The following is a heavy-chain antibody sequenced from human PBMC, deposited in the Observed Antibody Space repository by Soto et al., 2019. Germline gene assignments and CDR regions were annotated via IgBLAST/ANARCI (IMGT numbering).Heavy chain of an antibody. CDR1: GGSISSSSYY. V-gene: IGHV4-39*07. D-gene: IGHD4-17*01. CDR2: IFYSGRT. CDR3: ARVPYGDYFDY. J-gene: IGHJ4*02. Sequence: SETLSLTCTVSGGSISSSSYYWGWIRQPPGKGLEWIGSIFYSGRTYYNPSLKSRVTISVDTSKNQFSLKLSSVTAADTAVYYCARVPYGDYFDYWGQGTLVTVSS.